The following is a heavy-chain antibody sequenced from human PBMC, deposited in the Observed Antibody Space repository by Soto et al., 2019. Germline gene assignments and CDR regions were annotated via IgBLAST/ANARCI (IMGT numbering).Heavy chain of an antibody. CDR2: IYYSGST. CDR3: ARVYPHFGDYGHYFDL. J-gene: IGHJ2*01. Sequence: QVQLQESGPGLVKPSETLSLTCTVSGGSISSYYWSWIRQPPGKGLEWIEYIYYSGSTNYNPSLKARVTMSVDNTKNQVSLKLSSVNAADTAVYYCARVYPHFGDYGHYFDLWGRGTLVTVSS. D-gene: IGHD4-17*01. CDR1: GGSISSYY. V-gene: IGHV4-59*01.